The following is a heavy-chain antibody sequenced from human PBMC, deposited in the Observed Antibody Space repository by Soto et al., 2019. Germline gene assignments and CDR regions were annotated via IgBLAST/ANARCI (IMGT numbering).Heavy chain of an antibody. CDR1: GFTFSSYG. CDR2: IWYDGSNK. Sequence: QVQLVESGGGVVQPGRSLRLSCAASGFTFSSYGMHWVRQAPGKGLEWVEVIWYDGSNKYYADSVKGRFTISRDNSKNTLYLQMNSRRAEDTAVYYCARDGGIATRRFWYFDLWGHGTLVTVSS. V-gene: IGHV3-33*01. J-gene: IGHJ2*01. D-gene: IGHD6-6*01. CDR3: ARDGGIATRRFWYFDL.